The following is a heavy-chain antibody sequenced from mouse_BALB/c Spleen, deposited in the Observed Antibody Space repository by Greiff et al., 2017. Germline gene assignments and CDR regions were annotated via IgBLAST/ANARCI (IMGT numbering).Heavy chain of an antibody. Sequence: DVKLQESGPGLVKPSQSLSLTCSVTGYSITSGYYWNWIRQFPGNKLEWMGYISYDGSNNYNPSLKNRISITRDTSKNQFFLKLNSVTTEDTATYYCARGYGSSGYAMDYWGQGTSVTVSS. CDR3: ARGYGSSGYAMDY. CDR2: ISYDGSN. D-gene: IGHD1-1*01. CDR1: GYSITSGYY. V-gene: IGHV3-6*02. J-gene: IGHJ4*01.